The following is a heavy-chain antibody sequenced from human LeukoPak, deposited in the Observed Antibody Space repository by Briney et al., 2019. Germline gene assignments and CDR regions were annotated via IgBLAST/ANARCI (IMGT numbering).Heavy chain of an antibody. J-gene: IGHJ4*02. CDR2: VYNDGRT. Sequence: GGSLRLSCAASGLTFSTYTMNWVRQAPGKGLEWVSVVYNDGRTFYADSVKGRFTISRDDSKNTVFLQMNRLRPEDTAIYFCTRGSPTVSAGYNWGRGTVVIVSS. V-gene: IGHV3-53*01. CDR3: TRGSPTVSAGYN. D-gene: IGHD1-1*01. CDR1: GLTFSTYT.